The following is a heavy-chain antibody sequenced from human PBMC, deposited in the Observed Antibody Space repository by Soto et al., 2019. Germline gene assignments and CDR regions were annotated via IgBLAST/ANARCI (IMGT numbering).Heavy chain of an antibody. J-gene: IGHJ6*02. D-gene: IGHD3-16*01. V-gene: IGHV4-34*01. Sequence: SETLSLTCAVYGGSFSAYHWSWIRQPPGKGLEWIGEINHSGSTKYNPSLKSRVTISVDTSKNQFSLKLSSVTAADTAVYYCARGMGAENTFYYYFGMDVWGQGTTVTVSS. CDR3: ARGMGAENTFYYYFGMDV. CDR2: INHSGST. CDR1: GGSFSAYH.